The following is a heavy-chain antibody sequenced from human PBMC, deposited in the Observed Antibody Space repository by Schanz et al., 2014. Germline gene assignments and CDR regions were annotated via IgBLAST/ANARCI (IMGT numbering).Heavy chain of an antibody. CDR2: IYYSGDT. D-gene: IGHD2-2*01. J-gene: IGHJ6*03. CDR1: GGSIRTYF. CDR3: ARQGIGYQHGRYYYCMDV. Sequence: QVQLQESGPGLVKPSGTLSLTCAVSGGSIRTYFWAWIRQPPGKGLEWIGYIYYSGDTNYNPSLKSRVTISVDTSKNQFSLNLISVTAADTAVYYCARQGIGYQHGRYYYCMDVWGRGTTVNGSS. V-gene: IGHV4-59*01.